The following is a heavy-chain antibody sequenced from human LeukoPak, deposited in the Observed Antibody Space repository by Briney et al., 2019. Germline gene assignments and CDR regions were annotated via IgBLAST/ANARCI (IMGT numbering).Heavy chain of an antibody. V-gene: IGHV4-34*01. D-gene: IGHD3-16*01. CDR3: ARGRRMGFMRTFRGGLCDY. Sequence: SETLSLIWALYGGFFSGYYWSWIRQPPGKGLECLGEIKHSGSTNYNPSFKSRVPIPVETSKKHFFLKLRSGAARATAVFYCARGRRMGFMRTFRGGLCDYGAQETLVTVPS. CDR2: IKHSGST. CDR1: GGFFSGYY. J-gene: IGHJ4*02.